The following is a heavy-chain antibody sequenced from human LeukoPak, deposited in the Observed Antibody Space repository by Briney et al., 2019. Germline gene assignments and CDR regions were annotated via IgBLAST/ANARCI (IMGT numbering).Heavy chain of an antibody. CDR1: GDSIRSFF. J-gene: IGHJ4*02. CDR2: FYYTGST. D-gene: IGHD4-17*01. CDR3: ARLPSAGYGYFEV. Sequence: KPSETLSLTCTVSGDSIRSFFWSWVRQPPGKGLEWIGFFYYTGSTNFNPSLKSRVSISVDTSTNQFSLNLSSVAAADTAVYYCARLPSAGYGYFEVWGQGALGTVSS. V-gene: IGHV4-59*01.